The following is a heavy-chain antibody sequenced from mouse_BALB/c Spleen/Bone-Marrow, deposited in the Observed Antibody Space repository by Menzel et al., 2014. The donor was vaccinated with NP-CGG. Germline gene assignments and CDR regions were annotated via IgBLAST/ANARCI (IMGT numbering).Heavy chain of an antibody. CDR3: ARDRAMDY. CDR1: GYSITSGYY. V-gene: IGHV3-6*02. Sequence: VQLKDSGPGLVKPSQSLSLTCSVTGYSITSGYYWNWIRQFPGNKLEWMGYISYDGSNNYNPSLKNRISITRDTSKNQFFLKLNSVTTEDTATYYCARDRAMDYWGQGTSVTVSS. CDR2: ISYDGSN. J-gene: IGHJ4*01.